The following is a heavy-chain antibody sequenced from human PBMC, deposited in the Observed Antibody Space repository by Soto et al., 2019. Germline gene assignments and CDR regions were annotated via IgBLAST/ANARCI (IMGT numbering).Heavy chain of an antibody. CDR1: GYTFTSYG. J-gene: IGHJ6*03. V-gene: IGHV1-18*01. Sequence: GASVKVSCKASGYTFTSYGISWARQAPGQGLEWMGWISAYNGNTNYAQKLQGRVTITTDTSTSTAYMELRSLRSDDTAVYYCARNFGVVASYYYYYYMDVWGKGTTVTVSS. D-gene: IGHD3-3*01. CDR2: ISAYNGNT. CDR3: ARNFGVVASYYYYYYMDV.